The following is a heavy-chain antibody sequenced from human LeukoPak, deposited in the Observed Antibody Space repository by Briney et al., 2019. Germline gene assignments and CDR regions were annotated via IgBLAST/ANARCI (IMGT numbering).Heavy chain of an antibody. CDR3: ARGIFTGGTYYGY. V-gene: IGHV3-30-3*01. J-gene: IGHJ4*02. Sequence: GGSLRLSCAASGFTFSTYAMHWVRQAPGKGLEWVAVISYYGSSKNYGDSVKGRFTISRDNSKNTVYLQMNSLRVEDTALYYCARGIFTGGTYYGYWGQGTLVTVSS. CDR2: ISYYGSSK. CDR1: GFTFSTYA. D-gene: IGHD1-26*01.